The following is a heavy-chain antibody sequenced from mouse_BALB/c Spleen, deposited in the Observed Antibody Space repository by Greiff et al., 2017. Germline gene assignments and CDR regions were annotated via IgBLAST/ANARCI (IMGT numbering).Heavy chain of an antibody. CDR3: ARGGNSPY. Sequence: VKLMESGPGLVAPSQSLSITCTVSGFSLTSYGVHWVRQPPGKGLEWLGVIWAGGSTNYNSALMSRLSISKDNSKSQVFLKMNSLQTDDTAMYYCARGGNSPYWGQGTLVTVSA. CDR1: GFSLTSYG. J-gene: IGHJ3*01. D-gene: IGHD2-1*01. V-gene: IGHV2-9*02. CDR2: IWAGGST.